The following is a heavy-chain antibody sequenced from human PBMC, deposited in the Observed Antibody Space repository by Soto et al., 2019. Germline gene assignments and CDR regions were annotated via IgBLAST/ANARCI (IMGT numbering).Heavy chain of an antibody. D-gene: IGHD3-22*01. CDR1: GFTFCSYS. Sequence: GGALRLSLATPGFTFCSYSMGWVRPAPGTGREWVSVIVGIGGDRSPADSVKGRFTTSRDNSKTTLYLQMDRLRVEDTARYFCAKEIVAGAYVEPSAFDFWGQGTLVTVSS. V-gene: IGHV3-23*01. CDR3: AKEIVAGAYVEPSAFDF. J-gene: IGHJ4*02. CDR2: IVGIGGDR.